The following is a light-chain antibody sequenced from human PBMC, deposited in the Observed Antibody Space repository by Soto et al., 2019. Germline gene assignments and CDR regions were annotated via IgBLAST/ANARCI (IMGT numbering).Light chain of an antibody. Sequence: QSVLTQPPSVSGAPGQRVTISCTGSSSNIGAGYDVHWYQQLPGTAPKLLIYGNSNRTSGVPDRFSGSKSGTSASLAITGLQAEAEADYYCQSYDSSLSGWVFGGGTKLTVL. J-gene: IGLJ3*02. V-gene: IGLV1-40*01. CDR3: QSYDSSLSGWV. CDR2: GNS. CDR1: SSNIGAGYD.